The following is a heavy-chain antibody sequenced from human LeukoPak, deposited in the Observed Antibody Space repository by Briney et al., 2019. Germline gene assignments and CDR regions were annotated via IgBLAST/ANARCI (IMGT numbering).Heavy chain of an antibody. CDR3: ARTQDRDMGYYFDL. CDR1: GGSVSSYY. Sequence: SETLSLTCTVSGGSVSSYYWSWIRQPPWTGRERMGYVYPSGSADSNPSLKSRVTTSLETSSNRFSLKLSSVTAADTAVYYCARTQDRDMGYYFDLWGQGTLVTVSS. CDR2: VYPSGSA. J-gene: IGHJ4*02. D-gene: IGHD5-18*01. V-gene: IGHV4-4*09.